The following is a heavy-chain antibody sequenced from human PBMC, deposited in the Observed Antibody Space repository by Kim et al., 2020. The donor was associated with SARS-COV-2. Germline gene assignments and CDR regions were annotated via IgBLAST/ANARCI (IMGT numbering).Heavy chain of an antibody. D-gene: IGHD3-3*01. V-gene: IGHV3-23*01. CDR3: AKDTHSPFWSGSYY. CDR2: ISNSGDNT. J-gene: IGHJ6*01. Sequence: GGSLRLSCVVSGFRFNNYAMSWVRQAPGKGLEWVSGISNSGDNTFYADSVKGRFTISRDDSQNTVFLQMSPLTAEATAVYSCAKDTHSPFWSGSYY. CDR1: GFRFNNYA.